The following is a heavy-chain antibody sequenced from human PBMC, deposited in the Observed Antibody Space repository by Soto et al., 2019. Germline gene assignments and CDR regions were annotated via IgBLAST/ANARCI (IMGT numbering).Heavy chain of an antibody. D-gene: IGHD2-8*01. J-gene: IGHJ4*02. CDR3: ASVRQQDFLDY. Sequence: QVQLVESGGGLVKPGGSLRLSCAASGFTFSDYYMSWIRQAPGKGLEWVSYISSSGTGIYYAESVKGRFTISRDNAKNSLYLQMNSLRAEDTAVYYCASVRQQDFLDYLGQGTLVTVSP. V-gene: IGHV3-11*01. CDR2: ISSSGTGI. CDR1: GFTFSDYY.